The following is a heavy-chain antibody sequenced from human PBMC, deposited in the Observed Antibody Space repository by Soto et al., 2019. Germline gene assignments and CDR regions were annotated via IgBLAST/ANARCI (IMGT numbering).Heavy chain of an antibody. D-gene: IGHD6-6*01. J-gene: IGHJ5*02. V-gene: IGHV5-51*01. CDR2: IYASASDT. CDR1: RYSFTSYW. CDR3: ARATARDQQLAPRFDP. Sequence: PGESLKISCKLFRYSFTSYWIGWVSPMPGNCMGWMSIIYASASDTRYSPSFQAQVTISAEKSISTAYLRLSSQEASETALYYCARATARDQQLAPRFDPWGQGTLVTVSS.